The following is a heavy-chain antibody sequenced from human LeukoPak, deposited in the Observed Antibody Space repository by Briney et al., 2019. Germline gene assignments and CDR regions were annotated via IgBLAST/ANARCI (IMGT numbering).Heavy chain of an antibody. V-gene: IGHV4-59*12. CDR2: IYYSGST. J-gene: IGHJ5*02. D-gene: IGHD3-10*01. CDR1: GGSISSYY. CDR3: AREGAESYNWFDP. Sequence: SETLSLTCTVSGGSISSYYWSWIRQPPGKGLEWIGYIYYSGSTNYNPSLKSRVTISVDTSKNQFSLKLSSVTAADTAVYYCAREGAESYNWFDPWGQGTLVTVSS.